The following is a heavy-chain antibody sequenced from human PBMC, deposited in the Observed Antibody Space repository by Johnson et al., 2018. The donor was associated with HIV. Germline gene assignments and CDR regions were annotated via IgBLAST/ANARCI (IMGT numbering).Heavy chain of an antibody. Sequence: QVQLVESGGGLVRPGESLRLSCVASGFTFSDSYMHWIRPATGKGIEWIVYFRRGGRCMISADSVKGRFTVSRDNAKKSLYLQMDSLRVEETAIYYCARRGGTGYSEPIDFWGQGTMVTVSS. CDR1: GFTFSDSY. V-gene: IGHV3-11*04. CDR3: ARRGGTGYSEPIDF. J-gene: IGHJ3*01. CDR2: FRRGGRCM. D-gene: IGHD2-15*01.